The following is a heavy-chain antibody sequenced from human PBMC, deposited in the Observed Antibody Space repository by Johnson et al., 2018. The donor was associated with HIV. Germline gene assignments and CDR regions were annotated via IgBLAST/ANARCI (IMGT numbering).Heavy chain of an antibody. CDR3: ARYNPSRMAAAFEI. Sequence: QVQLVESGGGLVKPGGSLRLSCAASGFTFSDYYMSWIRQAPGKGLEWVSYISSSGSTIYYEDSVKGRFTISRDNAKTSLYMQMSSLRAEDTAVYYCARYNPSRMAAAFEIWGQGTMVTVSS. CDR1: GFTFSDYY. CDR2: ISSSGSTI. V-gene: IGHV3-11*04. D-gene: IGHD1-14*01. J-gene: IGHJ3*02.